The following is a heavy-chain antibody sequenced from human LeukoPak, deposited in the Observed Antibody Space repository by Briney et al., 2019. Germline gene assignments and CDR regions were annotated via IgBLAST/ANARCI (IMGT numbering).Heavy chain of an antibody. J-gene: IGHJ3*02. CDR3: AREGYSGYADAFDI. D-gene: IGHD5-12*01. Sequence: PGGSLRLSCAAFGFTFKIYSMNWVRQAPGKGLEWVAVISYDGSNKYYADSVKGRFTISRDNSKNTLYLQMNSLRAEDTAVYYCAREGYSGYADAFDIWGQGTMVTVSS. CDR2: ISYDGSNK. CDR1: GFTFKIYS. V-gene: IGHV3-30*03.